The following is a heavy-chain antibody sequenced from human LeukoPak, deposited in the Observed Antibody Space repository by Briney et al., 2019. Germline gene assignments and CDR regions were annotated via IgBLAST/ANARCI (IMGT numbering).Heavy chain of an antibody. D-gene: IGHD6-13*01. CDR3: AKSQQLVFFEY. CDR1: GVTLSSYA. CDR2: ISSSGSGGNT. Sequence: GGSLRLSCAASGVTLSSYAMSWARQAPGKGLEWVSGISSSGSGGNTYYADSVKGRFTISRDSSKNTLFLHMNTLRAEDTAVYYCAKSQQLVFFEYWGPGTLVTVSS. J-gene: IGHJ4*02. V-gene: IGHV3-23*01.